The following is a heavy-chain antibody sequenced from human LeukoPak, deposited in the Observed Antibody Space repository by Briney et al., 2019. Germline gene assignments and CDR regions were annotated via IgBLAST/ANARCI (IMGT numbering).Heavy chain of an antibody. CDR1: DYTFTVSYG. CDR2: ISAYNGNT. CDR3: ARGPNCDFWSGKIKDQDHDAFDI. D-gene: IGHD3-3*01. J-gene: IGHJ3*02. V-gene: IGHV1-18*01. Sequence: GASVKVSCKASDYTFTVSYGISWVRQAPGQGLEWMGWISAYNGNTNYAQKVQGRVTMTTDTSTSTAYMELSSLRSEDTAVYYCARGPNCDFWSGKIKDQDHDAFDIWGQGTMVTVSS.